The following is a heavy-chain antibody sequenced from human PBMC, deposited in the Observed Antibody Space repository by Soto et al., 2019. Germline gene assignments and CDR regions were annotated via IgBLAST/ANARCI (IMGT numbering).Heavy chain of an antibody. V-gene: IGHV3-30*18. J-gene: IGHJ4*02. Sequence: PGGSLRLSCAASGFTFSSYGMHWVRQAPGKGLEWVAVISYDGSNKYYADSVKGRFTISRDNSKNTLYLQMNSLRAEDTAVYYCAKERGGGGGADYWGQGTLVTVSS. CDR2: ISYDGSNK. D-gene: IGHD2-21*01. CDR3: AKERGGGGGADY. CDR1: GFTFSSYG.